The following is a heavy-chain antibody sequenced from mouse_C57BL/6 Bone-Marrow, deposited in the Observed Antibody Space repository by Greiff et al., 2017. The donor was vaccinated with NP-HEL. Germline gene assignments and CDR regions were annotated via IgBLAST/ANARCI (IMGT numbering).Heavy chain of an antibody. J-gene: IGHJ2*01. V-gene: IGHV1-74*01. D-gene: IGHD3-2*02. CDR2: IHPSDSDT. Sequence: PGQGLEWIGRIHPSDSDTNYNQKFKGKATLTVDKSSSTAYMQLSSLTSEDSAVYYCAMDSSGYFDYWGQGTTLTVSS. CDR3: AMDSSGYFDY.